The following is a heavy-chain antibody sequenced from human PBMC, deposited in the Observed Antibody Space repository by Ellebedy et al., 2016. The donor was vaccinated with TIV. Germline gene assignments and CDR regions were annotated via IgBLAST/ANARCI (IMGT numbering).Heavy chain of an antibody. Sequence: GESLKISXAASGFTFSSYWMGWVRQAPGKGLEWVALISYDGSNEYYADSVKGRFTISRDNSKNTLDLQMNSLRAEDTAVYYCAKDRGIRYSSSWFDAFDIWGQGTMVTVSS. V-gene: IGHV3-30*18. CDR1: GFTFSSYW. J-gene: IGHJ3*02. CDR2: ISYDGSNE. D-gene: IGHD6-13*01. CDR3: AKDRGIRYSSSWFDAFDI.